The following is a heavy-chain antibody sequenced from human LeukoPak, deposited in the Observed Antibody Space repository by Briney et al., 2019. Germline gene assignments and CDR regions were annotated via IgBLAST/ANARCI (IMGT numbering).Heavy chain of an antibody. CDR2: ISSSSDYI. D-gene: IGHD5/OR15-5a*01. CDR3: ARSRSVSNYKGMDV. V-gene: IGHV3-21*01. J-gene: IGHJ6*02. CDR1: GFIFSDYS. Sequence: GGSLRLSCPAPGFIFSDYSMSWVRQAPGKGLEWVSSISSSSDYIYYADSVKGRFTISRDNARNSLYLQMNSLRAEDTAVYYCARSRSVSNYKGMDVWGQGTTVTVSS.